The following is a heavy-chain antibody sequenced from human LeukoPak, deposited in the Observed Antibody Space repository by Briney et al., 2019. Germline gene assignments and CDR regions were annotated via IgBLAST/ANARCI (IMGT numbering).Heavy chain of an antibody. Sequence: GESLKISCKGSGYSFTSYWIGWVRQMPGKGLEWMGITYPGDSDTRYSPSFQGQVTISADKSISTAYLQWSSLKASDTAMYYCARLGYSYSDYYYYMDVWGKGTTVTVSS. CDR2: TYPGDSDT. V-gene: IGHV5-51*01. CDR1: GYSFTSYW. J-gene: IGHJ6*03. D-gene: IGHD5-18*01. CDR3: ARLGYSYSDYYYYMDV.